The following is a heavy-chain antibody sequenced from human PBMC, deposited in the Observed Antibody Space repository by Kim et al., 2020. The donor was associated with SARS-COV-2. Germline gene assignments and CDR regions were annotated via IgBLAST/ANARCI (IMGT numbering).Heavy chain of an antibody. J-gene: IGHJ4*02. CDR1: GFTFSSYA. D-gene: IGHD6-19*01. Sequence: GGSLRLSCAASGFTFSSYAMHWVRQAPGKGLEWVAVISYDGSNKYYADSVKGRFTISRDNSKNTLYLQMNSLRAEDTAVYYCARDLVSAVAGRPDTTDWGQGTLVTVSS. V-gene: IGHV3-30-3*01. CDR2: ISYDGSNK. CDR3: ARDLVSAVAGRPDTTD.